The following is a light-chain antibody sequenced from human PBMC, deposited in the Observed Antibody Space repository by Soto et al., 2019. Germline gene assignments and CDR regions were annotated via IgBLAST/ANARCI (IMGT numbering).Light chain of an antibody. J-gene: IGKJ5*01. CDR3: QQYNDWPRT. V-gene: IGKV3-15*01. CDR2: GAS. Sequence: EIVITQSPATLSVPQGERARLSCRASQSVGSDLAWYQQKPGQAPRLLIYGASTRATGIPARFSGSGSGTEFTLTISSLQSEDFAVYYCQQYNDWPRTFGQGTRLEI. CDR1: QSVGSD.